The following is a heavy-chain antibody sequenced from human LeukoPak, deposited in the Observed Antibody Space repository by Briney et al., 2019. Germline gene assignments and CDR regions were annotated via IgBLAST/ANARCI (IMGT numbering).Heavy chain of an antibody. V-gene: IGHV4-59*01. D-gene: IGHD3-22*01. CDR2: IYYSGST. CDR3: AAETDSSGYYS. J-gene: IGHJ4*02. Sequence: SETLSLTCTVSGGSISSYYWSWIRQPPGKGLEWIGYIYYSGSTNYNPSLKSRVTISVDTSKNQFSLKLSSVTAADTAVYYCAAETDSSGYYSWGQGALVTVSS. CDR1: GGSISSYY.